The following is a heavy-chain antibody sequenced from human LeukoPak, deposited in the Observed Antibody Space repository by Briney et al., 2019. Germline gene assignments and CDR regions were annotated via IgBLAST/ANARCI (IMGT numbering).Heavy chain of an antibody. CDR1: GGTFSSYA. Sequence: ASVKVSCKASGGTFSSYAISWVRQAPGQGLEWMGRIIPILGIANYAQKFQGRVTITADKSTSTAYMELSSLRSEDTAVYYCATIRSYYDSSGYPPEFDYWGQGTLVTVSS. J-gene: IGHJ4*02. CDR3: ATIRSYYDSSGYPPEFDY. CDR2: IIPILGIA. V-gene: IGHV1-69*04. D-gene: IGHD3-22*01.